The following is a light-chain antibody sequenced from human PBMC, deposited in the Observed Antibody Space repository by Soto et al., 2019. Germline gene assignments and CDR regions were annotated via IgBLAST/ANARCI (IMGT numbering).Light chain of an antibody. J-gene: IGKJ5*01. CDR2: GAS. CDR1: ESVSSN. V-gene: IGKV3-15*01. Sequence: EVVMTQSPATLSVSPGERATLSCRASESVSSNLAWYQQRPGQAPRLVIYGASTRATGIPARFSGGGSGTEFTLTISSLQAEDSAVYFCQQYNNWPPVTFGQGTRLEIK. CDR3: QQYNNWPPVT.